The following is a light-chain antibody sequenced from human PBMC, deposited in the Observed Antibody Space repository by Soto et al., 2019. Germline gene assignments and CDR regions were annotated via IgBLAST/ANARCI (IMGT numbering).Light chain of an antibody. J-gene: IGKJ1*01. CDR3: QHYNSYSEA. V-gene: IGKV1-5*01. Sequence: DIQMTQSPSTLSASVGDRVTITCRASRSISNWLAWYQQRPGIAPKLLIFDVSILQSGVPSRFSGSGSGTEFTLSISRLQTDDFATYYCQHYNSYSEAFGQGTKVDIK. CDR1: RSISNW. CDR2: DVS.